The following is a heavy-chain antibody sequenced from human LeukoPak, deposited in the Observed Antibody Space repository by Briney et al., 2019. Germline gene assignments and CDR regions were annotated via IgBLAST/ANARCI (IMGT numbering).Heavy chain of an antibody. CDR3: ARDHYGDYYYYGMDV. CDR2: ISGSGGST. Sequence: PGGSLRLSCAASGFTFSSYAMSWVRQAPGKGLEWVSAISGSGGSTYYADSVKGRFTISRDNSKNTLYLQMNSLRVEDTAVYYCARDHYGDYYYYGMDVWGQGTTVTVSS. CDR1: GFTFSSYA. D-gene: IGHD4-17*01. V-gene: IGHV3-23*01. J-gene: IGHJ6*02.